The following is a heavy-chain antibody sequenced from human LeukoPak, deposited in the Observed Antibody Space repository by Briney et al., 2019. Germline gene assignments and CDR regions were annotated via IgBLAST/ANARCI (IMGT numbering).Heavy chain of an antibody. CDR3: AKDRHGGSPRFSHDFDH. J-gene: IGHJ4*02. V-gene: IGHV3-23*01. D-gene: IGHD1-26*01. CDR1: GFTFSSYA. CDR2: ISDTGSGT. Sequence: GGSLRLSCAASGFTFSSYAMNWVRQAPGKGLEWVSGISDTGSGTHYADSVKGRFTISRDNSQNTLYLQMNSLRAEDTAVYYCAKDRHGGSPRFSHDFDHWGQGALVTVSS.